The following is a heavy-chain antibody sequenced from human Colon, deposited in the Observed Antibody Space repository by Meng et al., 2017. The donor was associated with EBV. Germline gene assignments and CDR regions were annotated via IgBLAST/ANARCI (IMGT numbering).Heavy chain of an antibody. CDR2: IDHRGNT. CDR3: ARRGPSGNFSP. V-gene: IGHV4-34*01. J-gene: IGHJ5*02. CDR1: GGSFRDYY. D-gene: IGHD3-10*01. Sequence: QGQLQRWGAGLLKPSGTLSRSCAVYGGSFRDYYWTWIRHPPGKGLEWIGEIDHRGNTKYNPSLKSRVTISLDTSKKQFSLKVSSVTAADSAVYYCARRGPSGNFSPWSQGALVTVSS.